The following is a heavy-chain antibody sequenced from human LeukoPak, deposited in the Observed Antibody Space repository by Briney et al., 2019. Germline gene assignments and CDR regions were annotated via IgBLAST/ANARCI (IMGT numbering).Heavy chain of an antibody. CDR3: ARDQLLWFGESLGFYYYYGMDV. CDR2: ISSSSSTI. Sequence: GGSLRLSCAASGFTFSSYSMNWVRQAPGKGLEWVSYISSSSSTIYYADSVKGRFTISRDNAKNSLYLQMNSLRDEDTAVYYCARDQLLWFGESLGFYYYYGMDVWGQGTTVTVSS. D-gene: IGHD3-10*01. CDR1: GFTFSSYS. J-gene: IGHJ6*02. V-gene: IGHV3-48*02.